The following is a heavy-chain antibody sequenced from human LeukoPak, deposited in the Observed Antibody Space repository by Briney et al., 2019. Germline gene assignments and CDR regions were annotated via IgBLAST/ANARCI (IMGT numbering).Heavy chain of an antibody. J-gene: IGHJ6*03. CDR3: ATLGGYCRSTSCPPGHYYYYMDV. V-gene: IGHV4-38-2*02. D-gene: IGHD2-2*01. CDR1: GYSISSGYY. Sequence: PSETLSLTCTVSGYSISSGYYWGWIRQPPGKGLEWIGSIYHSGSTYYNPSLKSRVTISVDTSKNQFSLKLNSVTAADTAVYYCATLGGYCRSTSCPPGHYYYYMDVWGTGTTVTVS. CDR2: IYHSGST.